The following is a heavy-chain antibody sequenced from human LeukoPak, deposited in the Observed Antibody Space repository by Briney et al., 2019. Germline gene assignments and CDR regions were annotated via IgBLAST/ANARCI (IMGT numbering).Heavy chain of an antibody. J-gene: IGHJ6*02. V-gene: IGHV1-69*01. D-gene: IGHD3-22*01. CDR3: ARVYYYDSSGYNYYYYGMDV. CDR1: GGTFSSYA. CDR2: IIPISGTA. Sequence: GASVKVSCTASGGTFSSYAISWVRQAPGQGLEWMGGIIPISGTANYAQKFQGRVTITADESTSTAYMELSSLRSEDTAVYYCARVYYYDSSGYNYYYYGMDVWGQGTTVTVSS.